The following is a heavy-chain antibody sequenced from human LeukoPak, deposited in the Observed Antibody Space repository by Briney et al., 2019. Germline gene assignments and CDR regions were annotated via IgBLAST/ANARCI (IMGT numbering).Heavy chain of an antibody. J-gene: IGHJ4*02. CDR1: GFTVSSAC. Sequence: GGSLRLSCAASGFTVSSACMTWVRQTPGRGLEWVSVIYSGGGTYYADSVKGRFTISRDSSKNTLYLQMNSLRAEDTAVYYCARGPKGKYYFDYWGQGTLVTVSS. CDR2: IYSGGGT. V-gene: IGHV3-53*01. CDR3: ARGPKGKYYFDY.